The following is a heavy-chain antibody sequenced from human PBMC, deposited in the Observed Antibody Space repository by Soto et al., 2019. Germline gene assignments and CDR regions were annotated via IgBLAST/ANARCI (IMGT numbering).Heavy chain of an antibody. J-gene: IGHJ4*02. CDR1: GGSIRNNY. D-gene: IGHD3-3*01. V-gene: IGHV4-59*08. CDR2: IYYTGTS. Sequence: TSETLSLTCTVSGGSIRNNYWSWIRQPPGKGLEWVGYIYYTGTSKYNPSLKSRVTISVDSSKNQFSLKLDSVTAADTAVYYCARLGGYYQVFDNWGKGTLVTVSS. CDR3: ARLGGYYQVFDN.